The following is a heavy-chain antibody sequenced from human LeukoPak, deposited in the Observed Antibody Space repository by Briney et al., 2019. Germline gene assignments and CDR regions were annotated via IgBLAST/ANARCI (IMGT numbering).Heavy chain of an antibody. J-gene: IGHJ6*02. CDR3: ARARVDSSSWYSGYYYYDMDV. D-gene: IGHD6-13*01. Sequence: SQTLSLTCAISGDSVSSNSAAWNWIRQSPSRGLEWLGRTYYRSKWYNDYAVSVKSRITINPDTSKNQFSLQLNSVTPEDTAVYYCARARVDSSSWYSGYYYYDMDVWGQGTTVTVSS. CDR2: TYYRSKWYN. CDR1: GDSVSSNSAA. V-gene: IGHV6-1*01.